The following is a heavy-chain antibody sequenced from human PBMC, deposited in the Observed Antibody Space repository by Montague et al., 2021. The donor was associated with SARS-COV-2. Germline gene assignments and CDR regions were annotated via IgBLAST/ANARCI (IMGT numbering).Heavy chain of an antibody. D-gene: IGHD6-19*01. CDR1: GFTFISYS. V-gene: IGHV3-48*04. J-gene: IGHJ6*02. CDR3: ARDRGGSVSSGPYYYGMDV. Sequence: SLRLSCAASGFTFISYSMNWVRQAPGKGLEWVSYISSSSNPIYYADSVQGRFTISRDNAKNSLYLQMNSLRAEDTAVYYCARDRGGSVSSGPYYYGMDVWGQGTTVTVSS. CDR2: ISSSSNPI.